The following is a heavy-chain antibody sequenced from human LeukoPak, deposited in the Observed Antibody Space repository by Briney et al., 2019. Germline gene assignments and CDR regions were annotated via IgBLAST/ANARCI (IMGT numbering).Heavy chain of an antibody. J-gene: IGHJ4*02. CDR3: VRRTASDF. CDR1: GFTFTSYV. CDR2: VGGGGDYT. Sequence: GGYLRLSCAASGFTFTSYVMSWVRQAPGKGLEWVASVGGGGDYTYYSDSVKGRFTISRDNSENTVYLQMKSLRAEDTAVHYCVRRTASDFWGQGALVTVSS. D-gene: IGHD2-21*02. V-gene: IGHV3-23*01.